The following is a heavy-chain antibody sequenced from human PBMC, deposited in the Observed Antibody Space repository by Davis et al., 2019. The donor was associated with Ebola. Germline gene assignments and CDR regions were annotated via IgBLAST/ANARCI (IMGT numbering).Heavy chain of an antibody. V-gene: IGHV4-59*01. CDR1: GGSISSYY. Sequence: PGGSLRLSCTVSGGSISSYYWSWIRQPPGKGLEWIGYIYYSGSTNYNPSLKSRVTISVDTSMNQFSLKLSSVTAADTAVYYCARPARGGYKGQVGVDWYFDLWGRGTLVTVSS. D-gene: IGHD5-24*01. CDR3: ARPARGGYKGQVGVDWYFDL. J-gene: IGHJ2*01. CDR2: IYYSGST.